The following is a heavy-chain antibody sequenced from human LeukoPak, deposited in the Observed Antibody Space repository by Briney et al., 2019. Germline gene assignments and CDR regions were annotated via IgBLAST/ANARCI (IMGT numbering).Heavy chain of an antibody. CDR1: GGSFNYYY. J-gene: IGHJ4*02. V-gene: IGHV4-34*12. D-gene: IGHD3-10*01. CDR3: AREQRITMVRGVISFDY. CDR2: IVHDGGT. Sequence: PSETLSLTCAVYGGSFNYYYWSWVRQPPGKGPEWIGDIVHDGGTFYKSSLESRVPMSAGTNYNPSLKSRVTISADTSKNQFSLKLSSVTAADTAVYYCAREQRITMVRGVISFDYWGQGTLVTVFS.